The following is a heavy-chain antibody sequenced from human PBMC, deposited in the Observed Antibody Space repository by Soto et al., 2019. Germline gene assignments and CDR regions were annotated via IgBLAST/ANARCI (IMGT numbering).Heavy chain of an antibody. CDR2: IYSGGST. CDR1: GFTVSNNY. CDR3: AREGGGVYCSGGSCYGRYFDF. D-gene: IGHD2-15*01. V-gene: IGHV3-53*01. J-gene: IGHJ4*02. Sequence: PGGSLRLSCAASGFTVSNNYMSWVRQAPGKGLEWVSIIYSGGSTYYADSVQGRFTISRDNSKNTLFLQMSSMRAEDTAVYSCAREGGGVYCSGGSCYGRYFDFWGQGTRVTVSS.